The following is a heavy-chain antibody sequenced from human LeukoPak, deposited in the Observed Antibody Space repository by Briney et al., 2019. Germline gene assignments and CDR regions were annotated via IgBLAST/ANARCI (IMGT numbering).Heavy chain of an antibody. Sequence: TGGSLRLSCAASGFTFCSYAMHWVRQAPGKGLEWVAVISYHGSNKYYADSVKGRFTISRDNSKKTVFLQMNSLRAEDTAVYYCARGMYYYDSSDIGGGYYFGYWGQGTLVTVSS. D-gene: IGHD3-22*01. J-gene: IGHJ4*02. CDR1: GFTFCSYA. V-gene: IGHV3-30-3*01. CDR3: ARGMYYYDSSDIGGGYYFGY. CDR2: ISYHGSNK.